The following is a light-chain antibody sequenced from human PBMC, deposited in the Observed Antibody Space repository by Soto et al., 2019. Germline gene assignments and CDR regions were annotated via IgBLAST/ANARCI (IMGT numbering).Light chain of an antibody. V-gene: IGLV3-21*04. Sequence: SYELTQPPSASVAPGKTARITCGGNNSGIKSVHWYQQKPGQAPVLVIYYDNDRPSGIPERFSGYNSGNTATLTISRVEAGDEADYYCQVWDSSSDHAVCGGGTQLTVL. CDR3: QVWDSSSDHAV. CDR2: YDN. J-gene: IGLJ7*01. CDR1: NSGIKS.